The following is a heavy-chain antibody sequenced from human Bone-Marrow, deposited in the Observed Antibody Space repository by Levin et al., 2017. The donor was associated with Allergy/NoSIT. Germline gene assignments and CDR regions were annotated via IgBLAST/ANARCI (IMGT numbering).Heavy chain of an antibody. D-gene: IGHD3-16*01. J-gene: IGHJ4*02. V-gene: IGHV4-30-4*01. CDR2: IFYTGGA. CDR3: ARVTRNEALAFDN. CDR1: GGSISSEDYN. Sequence: PSETLSLTCTVSGGSISSEDYNWSWLRQPPRQGLEWIGYIFYTGGAFYNPSLKTRVTIAIDTSKNQFSLRLPSVTDADTAVYFCARVTRNEALAFDNWGPGTLVTVSS.